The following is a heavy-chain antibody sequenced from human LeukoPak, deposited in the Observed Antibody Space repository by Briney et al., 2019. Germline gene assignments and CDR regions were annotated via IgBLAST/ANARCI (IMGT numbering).Heavy chain of an antibody. D-gene: IGHD2-15*01. V-gene: IGHV5-51*01. J-gene: IGHJ4*02. Sequence: PGESLKISCKGSGYSFTSYWIGWVRQMPGKGLEWMGIIYPGDSDTRYSPSFQGQVTISADKSISTAYLQWSSLKASDTAMYYCARTTRPPYCSGGSCLFDYWGQGTLVTVSS. CDR3: ARTTRPPYCSGGSCLFDY. CDR2: IYPGDSDT. CDR1: GYSFTSYW.